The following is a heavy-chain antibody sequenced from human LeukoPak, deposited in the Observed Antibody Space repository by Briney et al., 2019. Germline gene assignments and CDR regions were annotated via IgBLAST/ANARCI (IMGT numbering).Heavy chain of an antibody. CDR1: GGSVSDYY. Sequence: SETLSLTCTISGGSVSDYYWSWIRQSPGKGLEWIGYIYYTGSTTYNPSLKSRVTISVDTSKNQVSLKLRSVTAADTAVYYCARTTEGYAGGPGYSYYYYMDVWGKGTTVTISS. CDR3: ARTTEGYAGGPGYSYYYYMDV. V-gene: IGHV4-59*02. J-gene: IGHJ6*03. D-gene: IGHD5-12*01. CDR2: IYYTGST.